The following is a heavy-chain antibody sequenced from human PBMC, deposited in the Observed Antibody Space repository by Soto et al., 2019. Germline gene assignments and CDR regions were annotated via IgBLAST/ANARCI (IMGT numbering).Heavy chain of an antibody. CDR3: ARGSSPSTALRAMDV. CDR1: RDSVSSNSAA. CDR2: TYFRAKWYN. J-gene: IGHJ6*02. Sequence: SQTLSLPRALSRDSVSSNSAACNWSRQSPSRGLEWLGRTYFRAKWYNDYSVSEKSRTTSNPDTSKTQSSLQLNSMTPEDAALYYCARGSSPSTALRAMDVWGQGTTVTVSS. V-gene: IGHV6-1*01. D-gene: IGHD6-6*01.